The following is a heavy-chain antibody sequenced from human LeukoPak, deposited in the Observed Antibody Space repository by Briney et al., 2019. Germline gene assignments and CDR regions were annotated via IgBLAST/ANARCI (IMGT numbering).Heavy chain of an antibody. CDR1: GYSCSSYS. V-gene: IGHV5-51*01. Sequence: KHGEPLNISGKCAGYSCSSYSIGGVRQMPGKGLEWMGIIYPGDSNSYYGPSLQGQVTIAADKPISPAYLQWSSLRAADAVMYYCGRPYASSGYYSVPDYWGQASLVTVSS. CDR2: IYPGDSNS. CDR3: GRPYASSGYYSVPDY. D-gene: IGHD3-22*01. J-gene: IGHJ4*02.